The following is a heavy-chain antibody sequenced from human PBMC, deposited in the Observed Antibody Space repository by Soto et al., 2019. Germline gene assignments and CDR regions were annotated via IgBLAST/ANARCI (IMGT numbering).Heavy chain of an antibody. CDR2: IYYSGST. CDR3: ARQPGYYDILTGYSTYYFDD. V-gene: IGHV4-39*01. Sequence: SETLSLTCTVSGGSISSSSYYWGWIRQPPGKGLEWIGSIYYSGSTYYNPSLKSRVTISVDTSKNQFSLKLSSVTAADTAVYYCARQPGYYDILTGYSTYYFDDWGQGTPVT. J-gene: IGHJ4*02. D-gene: IGHD3-9*01. CDR1: GGSISSSSYY.